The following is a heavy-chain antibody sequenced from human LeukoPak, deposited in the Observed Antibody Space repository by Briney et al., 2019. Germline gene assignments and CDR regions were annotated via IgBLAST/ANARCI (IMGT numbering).Heavy chain of an antibody. V-gene: IGHV3-30*02. J-gene: IGHJ6*03. CDR3: ASKVVPAASWGYYYYYYMDV. D-gene: IGHD2-2*01. CDR2: IRYDGSNK. Sequence: GGSLRLSCAASGFTFSSYGMHWVRQAPGKGLEWVAFIRYDGSNKYYADSVKGRFTISRDNSKNTLYLRMNSLRAEDTAVYYCASKVVPAASWGYYYYYYMDVWGKGTTVTVSS. CDR1: GFTFSSYG.